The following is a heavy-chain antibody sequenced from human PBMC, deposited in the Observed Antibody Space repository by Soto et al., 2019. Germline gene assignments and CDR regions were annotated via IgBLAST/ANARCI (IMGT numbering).Heavy chain of an antibody. D-gene: IGHD2-21*02. V-gene: IGHV4-31*03. CDR3: ETDHCPRGAFHF. CDR1: GGSISSRGFY. Sequence: QVQLQESGPGLVKPSQTLSLTCTVSGGSISSRGFYWDWIRQHPGEGLEGIGYIFYSGTTNYNPSLKSRVTISVDTSNNQLSLKLSSVTAADTAVYYCETDHCPRGAFHFWGQGTMVTVSS. J-gene: IGHJ3*01. CDR2: IFYSGTT.